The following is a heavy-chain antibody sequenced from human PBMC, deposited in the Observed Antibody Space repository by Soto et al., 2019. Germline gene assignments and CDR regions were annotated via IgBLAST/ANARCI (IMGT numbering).Heavy chain of an antibody. J-gene: IGHJ4*02. V-gene: IGHV3-15*07. Sequence: GGSLRLSCAVSGFTLSNVWMNWVRQAPGKGPEWVALIKSESAGGTTNYAAPVKGRFTLSRDDSENTLYLQMDSLKTEDTAVYYCSHGYAQYFESWGQGT. D-gene: IGHD5-18*01. CDR1: GFTLSNVW. CDR3: SHGYAQYFES. CDR2: IKSESAGGTT.